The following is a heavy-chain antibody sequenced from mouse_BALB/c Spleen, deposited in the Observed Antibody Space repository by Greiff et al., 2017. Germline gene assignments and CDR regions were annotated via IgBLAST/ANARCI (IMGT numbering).Heavy chain of an antibody. V-gene: IGHV2-2*02. CDR1: GFSLTSYG. Sequence: VQVVESGPGLVQPSQSLSITCTVSGFSLTSYGVHWVRQSPGKGLEWLGVIWSGGSTDYNAAFISRLSISKDNSKSQVFFKMNSLQANDTAIYYCAGLYGNYGVYAMDYWGQGTSVTVSS. D-gene: IGHD2-1*01. CDR3: AGLYGNYGVYAMDY. CDR2: IWSGGST. J-gene: IGHJ4*01.